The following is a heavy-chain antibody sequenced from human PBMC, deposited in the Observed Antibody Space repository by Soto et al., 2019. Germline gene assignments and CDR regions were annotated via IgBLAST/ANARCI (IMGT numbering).Heavy chain of an antibody. CDR2: IYPNTETT. Sequence: QVQLVQSGAETKNPGASLRVSCKASGYSFSGYYIQWVRQAPGQGPEWLGWIYPNTETTGSSKKFQGRVTMTSDMSTRTVYMELRDLKSDDTATYSCVSLQTSGWPGVHWGQGTLVTVSS. CDR3: VSLQTSGWPGVH. V-gene: IGHV1-2*02. D-gene: IGHD6-25*01. J-gene: IGHJ4*02. CDR1: GYSFSGYY.